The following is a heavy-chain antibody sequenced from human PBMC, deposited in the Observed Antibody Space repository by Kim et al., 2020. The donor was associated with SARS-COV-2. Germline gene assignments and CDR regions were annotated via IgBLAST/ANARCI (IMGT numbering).Heavy chain of an antibody. CDR2: ISSSVSYV. D-gene: IGHD3-10*01. V-gene: IGHV3-11*01. J-gene: IGHJ4*02. CDR1: GFIFSDYY. Sequence: GGSLRLSCAASGFIFSDYYMTWIRQAPGKGLEWVSYISSSVSYVNYADSVKGRFTISRDNAKNSLYLQMSSLRAEDTALYYFARVPFGYLSAYYFDLWGQGTLVTVSS. CDR3: ARVPFGYLSAYYFDL.